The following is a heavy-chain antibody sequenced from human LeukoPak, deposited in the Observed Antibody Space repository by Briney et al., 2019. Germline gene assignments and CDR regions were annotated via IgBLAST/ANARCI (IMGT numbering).Heavy chain of an antibody. CDR3: ARGPSGYHNT. CDR1: GGSISSSSYH. Sequence: SETLSLTCTVSGGSISSSSYHWGWIRQPPGKGLEWIGSIYYSGSTYYNPSLKSRVTISIDTSKNQFSLKLSSVTAADTAVYYCARGPSGYHNTGGQGTLVTVSS. J-gene: IGHJ4*02. CDR2: IYYSGST. D-gene: IGHD5-12*01. V-gene: IGHV4-39*07.